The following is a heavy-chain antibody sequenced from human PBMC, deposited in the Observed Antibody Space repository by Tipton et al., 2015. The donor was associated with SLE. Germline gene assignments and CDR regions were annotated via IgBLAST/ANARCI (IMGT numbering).Heavy chain of an antibody. V-gene: IGHV1-2*06. CDR2: ITPNSGGT. D-gene: IGHD3-16*01. CDR3: ATESGGGYFDY. Sequence: QSGPEVKNPGASVKVSCKASGYKFTSYFLHWVRPAPGQGLEWMGRITPNSGGTNYAQKFQGRVTMTRDTSISTAYMDLTSLSSDDTAVYYCATESGGGYFDYWGQGTLVTVSS. CDR1: GYKFTSYF. J-gene: IGHJ4*02.